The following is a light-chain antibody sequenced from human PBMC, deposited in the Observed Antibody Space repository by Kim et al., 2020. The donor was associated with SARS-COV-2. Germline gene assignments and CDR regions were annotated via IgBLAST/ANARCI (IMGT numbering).Light chain of an antibody. CDR3: QQSYITPFT. J-gene: IGKJ3*01. CDR1: QSIGTY. V-gene: IGKV1-39*01. CDR2: AAS. Sequence: DIQMTQSPSSLAASVGDRVTIACRASQSIGTYLNWYQHKPGKAPKLLISAASTLQGGVPSRFSGSGSETDFTLTISSLQPDDFATYFCQQSYITPFTFGPGTKVDIK.